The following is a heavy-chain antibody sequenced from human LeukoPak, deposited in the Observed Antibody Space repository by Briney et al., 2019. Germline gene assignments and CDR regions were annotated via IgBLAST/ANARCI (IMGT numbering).Heavy chain of an antibody. CDR2: IYYSGST. J-gene: IGHJ4*02. CDR3: AGQYTGIDY. D-gene: IGHD2-2*02. Sequence: PSETLSLTCTVSGGSISSSSYYWGWIRQPPGKGLEWIGSIYYSGSTYYNPSLKSRVTISVDTSKSQFSLKLSSVTATDTAVFYCAGQYTGIDYWGQGTLVTVSS. CDR1: GGSISSSSYY. V-gene: IGHV4-39*01.